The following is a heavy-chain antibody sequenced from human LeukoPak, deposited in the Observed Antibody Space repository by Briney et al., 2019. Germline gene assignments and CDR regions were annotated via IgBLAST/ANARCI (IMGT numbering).Heavy chain of an antibody. Sequence: SETLSLTCTVSGVSISRYYWSWVRQPPGKGLEWIGYVYYSGSTNYNPSLKSRLTISVDTSKNQFSLKLSSVTAADTAVYYCARVTRYCSSTSCSYYYYYGMDVWGQGTTVTVSS. J-gene: IGHJ6*02. D-gene: IGHD2-2*01. V-gene: IGHV4-59*08. CDR2: VYYSGST. CDR3: ARVTRYCSSTSCSYYYYYGMDV. CDR1: GVSISRYY.